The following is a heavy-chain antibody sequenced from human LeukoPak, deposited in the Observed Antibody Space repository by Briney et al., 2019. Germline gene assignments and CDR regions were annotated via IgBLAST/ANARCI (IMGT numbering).Heavy chain of an antibody. CDR1: GDSIRNTY. J-gene: IGHJ3*02. V-gene: IGHV4-59*01. D-gene: IGHD3-22*01. Sequence: SETLSLTCAVSGDSIRNTYWSWIRQPPGKALEWIGYIYSSGTTHYNPSLKSRVTMSVDTSKSHFSLNLSAVAAADTAVYYCARNYYDTNGHYADAFDIWGQGTMVIVSS. CDR2: IYSSGTT. CDR3: ARNYYDTNGHYADAFDI.